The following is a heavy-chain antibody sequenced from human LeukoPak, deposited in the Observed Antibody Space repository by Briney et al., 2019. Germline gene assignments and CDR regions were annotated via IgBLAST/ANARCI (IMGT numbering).Heavy chain of an antibody. Sequence: SETLSLTCAVYGGSFSGYYWSWIRQPPGKGLEWIGSIYYSGSTYYNPSLKSRVTISVDTSKNQFSLKLSSVTAADTAVYYCAREAGERGNWNYDYFDYWGQGTLVTVSS. V-gene: IGHV4-34*01. CDR3: AREAGERGNWNYDYFDY. J-gene: IGHJ4*02. CDR1: GGSFSGYY. D-gene: IGHD1-7*01. CDR2: IYYSGST.